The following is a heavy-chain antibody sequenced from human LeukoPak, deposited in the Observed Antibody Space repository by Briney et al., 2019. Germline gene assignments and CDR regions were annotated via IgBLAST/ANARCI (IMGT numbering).Heavy chain of an antibody. D-gene: IGHD3-22*01. V-gene: IGHV4-59*01. J-gene: IGHJ4*02. CDR2: IYYSGST. Sequence: PSETLSLTCTVSGGSISSYYWSWIRQPPGKGLEWIGYIYYSGSTNYNPSLKSRVTISVDTSKNQFSLKLSSVTAADTAVYYCARVSYYYDSSGYQYYFDYWGQGTLVTVPS. CDR3: ARVSYYYDSSGYQYYFDY. CDR1: GGSISSYY.